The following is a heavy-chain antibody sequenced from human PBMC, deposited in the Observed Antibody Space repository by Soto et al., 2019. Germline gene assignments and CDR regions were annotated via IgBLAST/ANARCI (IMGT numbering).Heavy chain of an antibody. Sequence: GGSLRLSCAASGFTFSDHYMDWVRQAPGKGLEWVGRTRNKANSYTTEYAASVKGRFTISRDDSKNSLYLQMNSLKTEGTAVYYCARGYITMVRGVIYYYYYLAVWGKGTTVTVSS. J-gene: IGHJ6*03. CDR1: GFTFSDHY. D-gene: IGHD3-10*01. V-gene: IGHV3-72*01. CDR2: TRNKANSYTT. CDR3: ARGYITMVRGVIYYYYYLAV.